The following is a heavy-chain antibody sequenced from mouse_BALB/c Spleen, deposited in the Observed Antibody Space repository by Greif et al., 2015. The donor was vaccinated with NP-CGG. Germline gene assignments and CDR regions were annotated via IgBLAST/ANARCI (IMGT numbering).Heavy chain of an antibody. CDR2: IDPANGNT. CDR1: GFNIKDTY. Sequence: EVKLMESGAELVKPGASVKLSCTASGFNIKDTYMHWVKQRPEQGLEWIGRIDPANGNTKYDPKFQGKATITADTSSNTAYLQLSSLTSEDTAVYYCATYHYGWYFDVWGAGTTVTVSS. CDR3: ATYHYGWYFDV. J-gene: IGHJ1*01. D-gene: IGHD2-4*01. V-gene: IGHV14-3*02.